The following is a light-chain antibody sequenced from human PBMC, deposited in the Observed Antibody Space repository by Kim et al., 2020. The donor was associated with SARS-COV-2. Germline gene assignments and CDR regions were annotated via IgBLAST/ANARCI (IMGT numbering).Light chain of an antibody. Sequence: DIVLTQSPAALSLSPGERATLSCRASQSVRTKLAWYQQKPGQAPRLLIYGASTRATGIPARFSCSGSGTDFTITISSLQSEDFAVYFCQQYDNWPPITFGEGTRLEIK. CDR2: GAS. V-gene: IGKV3D-15*01. CDR3: QQYDNWPPIT. J-gene: IGKJ5*01. CDR1: QSVRTK.